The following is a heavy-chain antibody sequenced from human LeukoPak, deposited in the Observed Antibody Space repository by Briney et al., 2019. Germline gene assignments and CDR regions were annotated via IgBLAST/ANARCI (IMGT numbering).Heavy chain of an antibody. CDR2: IYTSGST. CDR1: GGSISSGSYY. D-gene: IGHD1-26*01. V-gene: IGHV4-61*02. CDR3: ARLFDSGSYGAAFDI. Sequence: SETLSLTCTVSGGSISSGSYYWSWIRQPAGKGLEWIGRIYTSGSTNYNPSLKSRVTISVDTSKNQFSLKLSSVTAADTAVYYCARLFDSGSYGAAFDIWGQGTMVTVSS. J-gene: IGHJ3*02.